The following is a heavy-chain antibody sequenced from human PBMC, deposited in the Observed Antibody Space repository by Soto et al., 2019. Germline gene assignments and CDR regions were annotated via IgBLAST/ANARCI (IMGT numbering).Heavy chain of an antibody. J-gene: IGHJ4*02. CDR3: AKDFDYALDY. V-gene: IGHV3-30*18. CDR2: ISYDGSNK. CDR1: GFTFSSYG. D-gene: IGHD4-17*01. Sequence: QVQLVESGGGVVQPGRSLRLSCAVSGFTFSSYGMHWVRQAPGKGLEWVAVISYDGSNKYYADSVKGRFTISRDNSKNTLYLQMNSLRAEDTAVYYCAKDFDYALDYWGQGTLVTVSS.